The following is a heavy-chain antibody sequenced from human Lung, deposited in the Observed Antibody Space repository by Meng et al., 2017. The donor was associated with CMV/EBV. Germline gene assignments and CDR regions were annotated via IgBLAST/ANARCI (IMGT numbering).Heavy chain of an antibody. V-gene: IGHV1-8*01. D-gene: IGHD2/OR15-2a*01. CDR2: MNPNRGNT. Sequence: GESLKISCQASGYTFSNYDIIWVRQASGQGLEWVGWMNPNRGNTAYAQKFQGRVTMTRDTSTSIAYMELSSLRSGDTAVYYCARGQVQCSTINCHDYRFSGMDVWGQGTTVTVSS. J-gene: IGHJ6*02. CDR3: ARGQVQCSTINCHDYRFSGMDV. CDR1: GYTFSNYD.